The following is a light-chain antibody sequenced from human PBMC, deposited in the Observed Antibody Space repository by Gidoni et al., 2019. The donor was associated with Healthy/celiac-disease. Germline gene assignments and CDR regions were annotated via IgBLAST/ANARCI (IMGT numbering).Light chain of an antibody. CDR3: QQSYSTPRIT. J-gene: IGKJ3*01. Sequence: IELAPSPSFLSASVGDRVTITCRASQSISSYLNWYQQKPGKAPKLLIYAASSLQSGVPSRFSGSGSGTDFTLTISSLQPEDFATYYCQQSYSTPRITFGPGTKVDIK. CDR1: QSISSY. V-gene: IGKV1-39*01. CDR2: AAS.